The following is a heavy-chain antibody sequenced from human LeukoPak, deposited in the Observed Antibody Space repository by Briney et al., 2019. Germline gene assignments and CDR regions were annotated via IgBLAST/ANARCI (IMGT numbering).Heavy chain of an antibody. Sequence: LRLSCAASGFTFSSYSMNWVRQPPGKGLEWIGYIYYSGSTYYNPSLKSRVTISVDTSKNQFSLKLSSVTAADTAAYYCASLDQLLSYGMDVWGQGTTVTVSS. J-gene: IGHJ6*02. D-gene: IGHD2-2*01. CDR1: GFTFSSYS. V-gene: IGHV4-30-4*08. CDR2: IYYSGST. CDR3: ASLDQLLSYGMDV.